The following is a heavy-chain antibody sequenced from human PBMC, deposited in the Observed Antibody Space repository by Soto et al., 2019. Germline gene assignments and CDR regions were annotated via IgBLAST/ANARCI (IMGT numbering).Heavy chain of an antibody. CDR1: GFTFSSYG. Sequence: GGSLRLSCAASGFTFSSYGMHWVRQAPGKGLGWVAVISYDGSNKYYADSVKGRFTISRDNSKNTLYLQMNSLRAEDTAVYYCAKRGGPYDSSAMDVWGQGTTVTVSS. V-gene: IGHV3-30*18. CDR2: ISYDGSNK. D-gene: IGHD3-22*01. CDR3: AKRGGPYDSSAMDV. J-gene: IGHJ6*02.